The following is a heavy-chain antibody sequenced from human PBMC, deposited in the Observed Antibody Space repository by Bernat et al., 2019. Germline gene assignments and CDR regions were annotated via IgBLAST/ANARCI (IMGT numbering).Heavy chain of an antibody. V-gene: IGHV7-4-1*02. CDR1: GYTFTSYA. J-gene: IGHJ4*02. Sequence: QVQLVQSGAEVKKPGASVKVSCKASGYTFTSYAMNWVRQAPGQGLEWMGWINTNTGNPTYAQGFTGRFVFSLDTSVSTAYLQISSLKAEDTAVYYCARGDYIWGSYRYTGFDYWGQGTLVTVSS. D-gene: IGHD3-16*02. CDR3: ARGDYIWGSYRYTGFDY. CDR2: INTNTGNP.